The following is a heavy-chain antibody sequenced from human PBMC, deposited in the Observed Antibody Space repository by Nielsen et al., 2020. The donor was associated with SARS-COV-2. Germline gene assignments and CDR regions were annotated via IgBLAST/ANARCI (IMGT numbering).Heavy chain of an antibody. CDR2: ISGGGTNS. D-gene: IGHD6-13*01. CDR3: AKDASSSWDDFYYMDV. CDR1: GFTFNTYA. V-gene: IGHV3-23*01. Sequence: GESLKISCAASGFTFNTYAMSWIRQAPGKGLEWISAISGGGTNSFYADSVKGRFTISRDNSNHTLYLQLTNLRAEDTAVYYCAKDASSSWDDFYYMDVWGKGTTVTVSS. J-gene: IGHJ6*03.